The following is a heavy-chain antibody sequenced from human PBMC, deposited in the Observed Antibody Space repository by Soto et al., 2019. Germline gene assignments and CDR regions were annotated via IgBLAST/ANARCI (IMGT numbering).Heavy chain of an antibody. CDR1: GFTFSSYA. V-gene: IGHV3-23*01. J-gene: IGHJ6*02. Sequence: GGSLRLSCAASGFTFSSYAMSWIRQAPGKGLKWGSAISGSGGSTYYADSVKGRFTSSRDNSKNTLYLQMNSLRAEDTAVYYCAQDRPSIPGTKRYYGMDVWGQATTVTVSS. D-gene: IGHD1-7*01. CDR2: ISGSGGST. CDR3: AQDRPSIPGTKRYYGMDV.